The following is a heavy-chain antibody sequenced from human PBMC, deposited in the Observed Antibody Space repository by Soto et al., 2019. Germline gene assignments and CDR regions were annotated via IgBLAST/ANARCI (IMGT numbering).Heavy chain of an antibody. D-gene: IGHD2-2*01. CDR1: GFTFSDYY. J-gene: IGHJ6*02. CDR3: ARDFRRCSSTSGYAHYGMDV. V-gene: IGHV3-11*05. Sequence: QVQLVESGGGLVKPGGSLRLSCAASGFTFSDYYMSWIRQAPGKGLEWVSYISSSSSYTNYADSVKGRVTISIDNAKNTLYLQMNSLRAEDTAVYYCARDFRRCSSTSGYAHYGMDVWGHGTTVTVSS. CDR2: ISSSSSYT.